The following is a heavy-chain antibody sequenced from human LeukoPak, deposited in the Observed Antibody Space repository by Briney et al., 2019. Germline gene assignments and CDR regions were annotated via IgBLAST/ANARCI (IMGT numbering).Heavy chain of an antibody. Sequence: GGSLRLSCAASGFSFSNYSMNWVRQAPGKGLEWVAVISYDGSNKYYADSVKGRFTISRDNSKNTLYLQMNSLRAEDTAVYYCAKAAGVYWGQGTLVTASS. V-gene: IGHV3-30*18. CDR1: GFSFSNYS. CDR3: AKAAGVY. D-gene: IGHD6-13*01. CDR2: ISYDGSNK. J-gene: IGHJ4*02.